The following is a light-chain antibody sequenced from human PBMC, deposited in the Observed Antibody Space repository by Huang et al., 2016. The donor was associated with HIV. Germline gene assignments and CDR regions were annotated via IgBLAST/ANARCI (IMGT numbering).Light chain of an antibody. J-gene: IGKJ2*01. CDR3: QQYSRSAT. V-gene: IGKV1-5*03. CDR1: QSVTIW. Sequence: DIQMTQSPSTLSAAVGDRVTITCRASQSVTIWLAWFQQKPGKAPKLLIYKASTTESGGPSRFSGRGSGTEFTLTIDSLQPDDVATYYCQQYSRSATFGQGTKLEIK. CDR2: KAS.